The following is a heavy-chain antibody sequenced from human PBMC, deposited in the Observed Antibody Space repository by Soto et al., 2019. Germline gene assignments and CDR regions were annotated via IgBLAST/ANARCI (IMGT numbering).Heavy chain of an antibody. CDR3: ARVDPYYYYYGMDV. Sequence: PGGSLRLSCAASGFTFSSYSMNWVRQAPGKGLEWVSYISSSSSTIYYADSVKGRFTISRDNAKNSLYLQMNSLRDEDTAVYYCARVDPYYYYYGMDVWGQGTTVTVSS. CDR2: ISSSSSTI. V-gene: IGHV3-48*02. J-gene: IGHJ6*02. CDR1: GFTFSSYS. D-gene: IGHD2-2*03.